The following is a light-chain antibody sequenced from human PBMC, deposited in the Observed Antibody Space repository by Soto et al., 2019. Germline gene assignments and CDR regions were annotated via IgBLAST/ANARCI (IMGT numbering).Light chain of an antibody. CDR1: SSDVGSYNL. Sequence: QSALTQPASVSGSPGQSITISCTGTSSDVGSYNLVSWYQQHPGKAPKLMIYEGSKRPSGVSNRFSGSKSGNTASLTISGLQAEDEAEYSCCSYAGSSTHVVFGGGTKLTVL. CDR2: EGS. J-gene: IGLJ2*01. V-gene: IGLV2-23*01. CDR3: CSYAGSSTHVV.